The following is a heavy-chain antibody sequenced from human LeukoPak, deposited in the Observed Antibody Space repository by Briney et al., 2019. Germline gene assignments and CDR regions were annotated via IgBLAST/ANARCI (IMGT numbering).Heavy chain of an antibody. Sequence: GESVKISCKGSGYTFNDYWIGWVRQMPGKGLEWVGIIYPGDPDTRYSPSFRDQVILSADKSTSTAYLQWNSLRASDTAMFYCARQVWGYSGYDGGGDYWGQGTLVTVSS. CDR3: ARQVWGYSGYDGGGDY. D-gene: IGHD5-12*01. V-gene: IGHV5-51*01. CDR2: IYPGDPDT. CDR1: GYTFNDYW. J-gene: IGHJ4*02.